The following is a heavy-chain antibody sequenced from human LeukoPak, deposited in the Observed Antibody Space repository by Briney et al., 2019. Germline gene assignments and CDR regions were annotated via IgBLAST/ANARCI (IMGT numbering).Heavy chain of an antibody. V-gene: IGHV3-33*08. D-gene: IGHD4-17*01. CDR3: ARDRDYAFDY. CDR1: GFTFSSYA. J-gene: IGHJ4*02. Sequence: GGSLRLSCAASGFTFSSYAMHWVRQAPGKGLEWVALIWYDGSHATCADSVKGRFTISRDNSKNTLFLQLNSLRVEDSAVYYCARDRDYAFDYWGQGTLVTVSS. CDR2: IWYDGSHA.